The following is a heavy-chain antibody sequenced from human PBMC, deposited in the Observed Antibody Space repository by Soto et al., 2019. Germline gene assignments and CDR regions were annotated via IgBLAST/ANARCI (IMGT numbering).Heavy chain of an antibody. CDR3: ATDRGAKGATNGFSLDV. V-gene: IGHV1-24*01. J-gene: IGHJ6*02. CDR2: FDPEDGET. CDR1: GYTLTVLA. Sequence: ASVKVSCTVSGYTLTVLAMHWVRQDPGKGLEWMGGFDPEDGETIYAQKFQGRVTMTEDTSTDTAYMELSSLRSEDTAVYYCATDRGAKGATNGFSLDVWGQGTTVTVSS. D-gene: IGHD1-26*01.